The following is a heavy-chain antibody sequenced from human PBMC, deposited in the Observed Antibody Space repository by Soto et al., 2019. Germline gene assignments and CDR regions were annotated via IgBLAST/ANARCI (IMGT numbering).Heavy chain of an antibody. CDR2: ISSSSSTI. CDR1: GFTFSSYS. J-gene: IGHJ5*02. CDR3: ARERYSSGLNWFDP. D-gene: IGHD6-19*01. Sequence: EVQLVESGGGLVQPGGSLRLSCAASGFTFSSYSMNWVRQAPGKGLEWVSYISSSSSTIYYADSVKGRFTISRDNAKNSLYLQMNSLRDEDTAVYYCARERYSSGLNWFDPWGQGTLVTGSS. V-gene: IGHV3-48*02.